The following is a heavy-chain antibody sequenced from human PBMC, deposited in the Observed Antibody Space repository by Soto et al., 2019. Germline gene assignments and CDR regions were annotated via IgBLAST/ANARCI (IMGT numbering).Heavy chain of an antibody. CDR2: IKSKTNGGTT. D-gene: IGHD2-15*01. J-gene: IGHJ4*02. CDR1: GFTFSNAW. CDR3: TTARGLGGIADY. V-gene: IGHV3-15*05. Sequence: EVQLVESGGGLVKPGGSLRISCAASGFTFSNAWMTWIRQAPGKGLEWVGRIKSKTNGGTTDYAAPVKGRISISRDDSKNTLYLQMISLKTEDTAVYYCTTARGLGGIADYWGQGTLVTVSS.